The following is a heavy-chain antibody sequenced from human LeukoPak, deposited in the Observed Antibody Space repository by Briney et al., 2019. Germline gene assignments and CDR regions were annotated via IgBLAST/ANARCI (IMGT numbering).Heavy chain of an antibody. D-gene: IGHD3-9*01. CDR2: IYYSGST. Sequence: SETLSLTCTVSGGSISSYYWSWIRQPPGKGLEWIGYIYYSGSTNYNPSLKSRVTISVDTSKNQFSLKLSSVTAADTAVYYCARDLRLRYFDWTVLDYWGQGTLVTVSS. CDR1: GGSISSYY. CDR3: ARDLRLRYFDWTVLDY. J-gene: IGHJ4*02. V-gene: IGHV4-59*12.